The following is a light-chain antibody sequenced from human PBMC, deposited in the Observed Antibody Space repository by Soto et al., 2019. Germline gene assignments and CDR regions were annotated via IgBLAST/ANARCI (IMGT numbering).Light chain of an antibody. V-gene: IGKV2-30*01. J-gene: IGKJ4*01. CDR2: EVS. CDR1: QSLLFFNGITY. CDR3: MQGTHCPLT. Sequence: EVVLTQSPLSLPVTVGQPATISCRSSQSLLFFNGITYLTWFHQRPGQPPRRLISEVSNRDSGVPDRFSGSGSGTDFTLEISRVEDEDVVLFYCMQGTHCPLTFGGGTRVEIK.